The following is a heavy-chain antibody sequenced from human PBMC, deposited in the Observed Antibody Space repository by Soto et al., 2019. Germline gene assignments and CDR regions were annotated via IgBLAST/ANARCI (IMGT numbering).Heavy chain of an antibody. Sequence: PGGSLRLSCAASGFTFSSYGMHWVRQAPGKGLEWVAVISYDGSNKYYADSVKGRFTISRDNSKNTLYLQMNSLRAEDTAVYYCAKVGYYDSSGYNGMDVWGQGTTVTVSS. J-gene: IGHJ6*02. CDR1: GFTFSSYG. V-gene: IGHV3-30*18. CDR2: ISYDGSNK. D-gene: IGHD3-22*01. CDR3: AKVGYYDSSGYNGMDV.